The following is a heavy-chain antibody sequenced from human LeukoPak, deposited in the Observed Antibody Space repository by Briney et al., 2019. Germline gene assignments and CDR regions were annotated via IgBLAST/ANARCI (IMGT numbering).Heavy chain of an antibody. CDR3: ARGKRGLGSTTRGY. J-gene: IGHJ1*01. CDR2: ISSNGGST. D-gene: IGHD6-25*01. Sequence: GGSLRLSCAASGFTFSSYAMHWVRQAPGKGLGYVSAISSNGGSTYYANSVKGRFTISRDNSKNTLYLQMGSLRAEDMAVYYLARGKRGLGSTTRGYWGQPSLVTVSS. CDR1: GFTFSSYA. V-gene: IGHV3-64*01.